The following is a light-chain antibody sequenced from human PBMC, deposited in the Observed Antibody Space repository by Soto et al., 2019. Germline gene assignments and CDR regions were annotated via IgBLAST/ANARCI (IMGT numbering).Light chain of an antibody. J-gene: IGKJ1*01. CDR3: QQYNNWPRT. CDR1: QTVRNN. V-gene: IGKV3-15*01. Sequence: EIVFAQSPGTPSFSHREIATPSRGASQTVRNNYLAWYQQKPGQAPRLLIYGASNRATGIPARFSGSGSGTEFTLTISSLQSEDFAVYYCQQYNNWPRTFGQGTKVDIK. CDR2: GAS.